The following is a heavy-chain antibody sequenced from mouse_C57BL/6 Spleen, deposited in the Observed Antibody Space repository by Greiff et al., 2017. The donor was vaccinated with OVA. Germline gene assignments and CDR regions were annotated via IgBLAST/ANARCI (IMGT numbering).Heavy chain of an antibody. CDR3: TRDGWPYGGFAY. V-gene: IGHV5-9-1*02. CDR2: ISSGGDYI. D-gene: IGHD1-1*01. CDR1: GFTFSSYA. J-gene: IGHJ3*01. Sequence: EVQLMESGEGLVKPGGSLKLSCAASGFTFSSYAMSWVRQTPEKRLEWVAYISSGGDYIYYADTVKGRFTISRDNARNTLYLQMSSLKSEDTAMYYCTRDGWPYGGFAYWGQGTLVTVSA.